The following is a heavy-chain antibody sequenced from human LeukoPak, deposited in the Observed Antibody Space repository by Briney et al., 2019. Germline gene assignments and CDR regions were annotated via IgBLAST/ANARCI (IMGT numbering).Heavy chain of an antibody. Sequence: GGSLRLSCAASGFTFSSYGMHWVRQAPGKGLEWVAVISYDGSNKYYADSVKGRFTISRDNSKNTLYLQMNSLRAEDTAVYYCAKDGRDYYDSSGYVDYWGQGTLVTVSS. V-gene: IGHV3-30*18. CDR2: ISYDGSNK. CDR3: AKDGRDYYDSSGYVDY. D-gene: IGHD3-22*01. J-gene: IGHJ4*02. CDR1: GFTFSSYG.